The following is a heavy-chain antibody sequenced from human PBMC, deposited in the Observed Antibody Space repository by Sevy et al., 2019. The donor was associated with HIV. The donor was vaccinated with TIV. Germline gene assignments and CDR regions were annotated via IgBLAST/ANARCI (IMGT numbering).Heavy chain of an antibody. J-gene: IGHJ4*02. CDR1: GGSISSYY. Sequence: SETLSLTCTVSGGSISSYYWSWIRQPPGKGLEWIGYIYYSGSTNYNPSLKSRVTISVDTSKNQFSLKLSSVTAADTDVYYCASHHIRYFDWLLSDPLDYFDYWGQGTLVTVSS. CDR2: IYYSGST. CDR3: ASHHIRYFDWLLSDPLDYFDY. D-gene: IGHD3-9*01. V-gene: IGHV4-59*01.